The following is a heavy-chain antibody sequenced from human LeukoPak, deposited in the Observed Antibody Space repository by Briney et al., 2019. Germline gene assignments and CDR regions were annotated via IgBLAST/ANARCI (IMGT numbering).Heavy chain of an antibody. J-gene: IGHJ5*02. CDR3: AREQYQLLYWFDP. CDR2: IIPIFGTA. D-gene: IGHD2-2*01. Sequence: SVKVSCKASGGTFSSYAISWVRQAPGQGLEWVGGIIPIFGTANYAQKFQGRVTITADESTSTAYMELSSLRSEDTAVYYCAREQYQLLYWFDPWGQGTLVTVSS. V-gene: IGHV1-69*13. CDR1: GGTFSSYA.